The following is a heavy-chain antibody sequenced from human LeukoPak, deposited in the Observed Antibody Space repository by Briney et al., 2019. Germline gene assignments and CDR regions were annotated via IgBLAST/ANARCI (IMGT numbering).Heavy chain of an antibody. D-gene: IGHD3-3*01. CDR1: GGTFSSYA. CDR2: IIPIFGTA. Sequence: ASVKVSCKASGGTFSSYAISWVRQAPGQGLKWMGGIIPIFGTANYAQKFQGRVTITADESTSTAYMELSSLRSEDTAVYYCARDHNPVLGRGRSGPGYYFDYWGQGTLVTVSS. V-gene: IGHV1-69*13. CDR3: ARDHNPVLGRGRSGPGYYFDY. J-gene: IGHJ4*02.